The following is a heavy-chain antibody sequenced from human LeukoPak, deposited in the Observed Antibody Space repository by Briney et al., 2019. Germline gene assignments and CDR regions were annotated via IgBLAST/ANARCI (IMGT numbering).Heavy chain of an antibody. CDR2: ISHDGSNE. J-gene: IGHJ4*02. V-gene: IGHV3-33*05. CDR3: ARDRSGTWAFDY. CDR1: GFTFSSNG. D-gene: IGHD6-25*01. Sequence: GRSLRLSCAASGFTFSSNGMHWVRQAPGKGLEWVAVISHDGSNEVYSDSVKGRFTVSRDNSQNTLYLQMNSLRAEDTAVYYCARDRSGTWAFDYWGQGTLVTVSP.